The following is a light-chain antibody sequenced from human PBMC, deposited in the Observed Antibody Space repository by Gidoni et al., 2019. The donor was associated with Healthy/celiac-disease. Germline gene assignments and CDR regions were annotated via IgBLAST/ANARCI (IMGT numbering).Light chain of an antibody. V-gene: IGKV1-27*01. J-gene: IGKJ1*01. CDR3: QKYNSASQWT. Sequence: DIQLTQSPSSLSASVGDRVTITCRASQGISNYLAWYQQKPGKVPKLLIYAASTLQSGVPSRFSGSGSGTDFTLTISSLQPEDVATYDCQKYNSASQWTFGQGTKVEIK. CDR1: QGISNY. CDR2: AAS.